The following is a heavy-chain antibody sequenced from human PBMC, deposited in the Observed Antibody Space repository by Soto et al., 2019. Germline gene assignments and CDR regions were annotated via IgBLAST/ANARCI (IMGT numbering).Heavy chain of an antibody. CDR1: GGTFSSYA. CDR2: IIPIFGTA. J-gene: IGHJ5*02. V-gene: IGHV1-69*13. CDR3: ARDYGYCSGGSCYSNPPDWFDP. Sequence: SVKVSCKAAGGTFSSYAISWVRQAPGQGLEWMGGIIPIFGTANYAQKFQGRVTITADESTSTAYMELSSLRSEDTAVYYCARDYGYCSGGSCYSNPPDWFDPWGQGTLVTVS. D-gene: IGHD2-15*01.